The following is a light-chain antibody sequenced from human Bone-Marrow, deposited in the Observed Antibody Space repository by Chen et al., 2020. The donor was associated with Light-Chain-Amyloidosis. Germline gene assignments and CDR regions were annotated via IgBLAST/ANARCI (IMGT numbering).Light chain of an antibody. V-gene: IGLV7-46*01. CDR1: TGAVTSGHY. CDR3: LLSCSGARV. J-gene: IGLJ3*02. CDR2: DTC. Sequence: QAVVTQEPSLTVSPVGTVHLICGTSTGAVTSGHYPYRFQQKPGQAPRTMITDTCNKHSWTPARFSGSLLGGKAARTLSGAQPEEEAEYYCLLSCSGARVFGGGTKRTVL.